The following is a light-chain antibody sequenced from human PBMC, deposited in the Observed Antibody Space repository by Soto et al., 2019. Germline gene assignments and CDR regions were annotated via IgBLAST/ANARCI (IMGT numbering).Light chain of an antibody. J-gene: IGKJ5*01. CDR3: MQSTQLPPT. CDR1: QSLVHSDGIAY. V-gene: IGKV2-30*02. CDR2: KVS. Sequence: VVMTQSPLSLPVTLGQPASISCRSNQSLVHSDGIAYFSWFQQRPGRSPRRLIYKVSNRDSGVPARFSGSGSGTDFTLEISRVETDDVGIYYCMQSTQLPPTFGQGTRLEIK.